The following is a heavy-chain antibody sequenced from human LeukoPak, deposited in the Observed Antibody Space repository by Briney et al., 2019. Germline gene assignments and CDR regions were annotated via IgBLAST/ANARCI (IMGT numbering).Heavy chain of an antibody. J-gene: IGHJ3*02. V-gene: IGHV4-61*02. D-gene: IGHD6-6*01. CDR1: GGSISSGSYY. Sequence: PSQTLSLTCTVSGGSISSGSYYWSWIRQPAGKGLEWIGRIYTSGSTNYNPSLKSRVTMSVDTSKNQFSLKLSSVTAADTAVYYCARIVSIAAPFDIWGQGTMVTVSS. CDR3: ARIVSIAAPFDI. CDR2: IYTSGST.